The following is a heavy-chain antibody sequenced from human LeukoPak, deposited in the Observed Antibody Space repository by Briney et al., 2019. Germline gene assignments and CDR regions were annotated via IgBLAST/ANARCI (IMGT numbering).Heavy chain of an antibody. J-gene: IGHJ4*02. CDR1: GYTFTSYG. CDR3: ARDEAGIVVVPAADPLDY. Sequence: ASVKVSCKASGYTFTSYGISWVRQAPGQGLEWMGWISAYNGNTNYAQKLQGRVTMTTDTSTSTAYMELRSLRSDDTAVYYCARDEAGIVVVPAADPLDYWGQGTLVTVSS. V-gene: IGHV1-18*01. D-gene: IGHD2-2*01. CDR2: ISAYNGNT.